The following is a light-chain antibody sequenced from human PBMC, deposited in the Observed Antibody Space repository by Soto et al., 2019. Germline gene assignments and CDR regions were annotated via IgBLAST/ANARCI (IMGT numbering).Light chain of an antibody. V-gene: IGKV1-9*01. CDR2: GAS. CDR1: QGISSY. Sequence: IQLTQSPSSLSASVGDRVTITCRASQGISSYLAWYQQKPGKAPKLLIYGASTLEGGVPFRLSGSGSESDLTLIISSVEPGDFATYYCQQLSTYPITFGQGTRLEIK. CDR3: QQLSTYPIT. J-gene: IGKJ5*01.